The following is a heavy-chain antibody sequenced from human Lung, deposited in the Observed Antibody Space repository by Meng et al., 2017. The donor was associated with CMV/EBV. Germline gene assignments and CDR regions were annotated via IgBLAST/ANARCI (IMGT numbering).Heavy chain of an antibody. CDR1: GLTFSSYW. V-gene: IGHV3-7*01. CDR3: ARLPQNITRDYWGYQFDY. CDR2: IKQDESEK. J-gene: IGHJ4*02. Sequence: GGSXRLXCAASGLTFSSYWMSWVRQAPGKGLEWVANIKQDESEKYYVDSEKGRFTISRDNAKNTLYLQLNTMRADDTAVYYCARLPQNITRDYWGYQFDYWXQGTLVTVSS. D-gene: IGHD7-27*01.